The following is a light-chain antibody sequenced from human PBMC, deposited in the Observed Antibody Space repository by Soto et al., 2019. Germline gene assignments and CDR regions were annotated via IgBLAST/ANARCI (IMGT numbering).Light chain of an antibody. CDR3: QSYGSSLSGGV. V-gene: IGLV1-40*01. CDR1: SSNIGAGYD. Sequence: QSVLTQPPSVSGAPGQSVTISCTGSSSNIGAGYDVHWYQQLPGTAPKLLIYGNSNRPSGVPDRFSGSKSGTSTSLAITGLQAEDEADYYLQSYGSSLSGGVFGGGTKLTVL. J-gene: IGLJ2*01. CDR2: GNS.